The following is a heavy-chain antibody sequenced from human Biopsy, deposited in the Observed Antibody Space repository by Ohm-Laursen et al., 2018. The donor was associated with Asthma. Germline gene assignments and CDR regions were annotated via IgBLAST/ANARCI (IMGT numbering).Heavy chain of an antibody. V-gene: IGHV3-30*03. J-gene: IGHJ6*02. D-gene: IGHD6-19*01. Sequence: SSLRLSCAASGFSFSNFGMHWVRQAPGQGLEWVAVISYDGRTTYYAGSVEGRLTISRDNAKNTLSLQMNSLSAADTAVYYCARAYSSGWTRGMDVWGQGTTVIVSS. CDR1: GFSFSNFG. CDR2: ISYDGRTT. CDR3: ARAYSSGWTRGMDV.